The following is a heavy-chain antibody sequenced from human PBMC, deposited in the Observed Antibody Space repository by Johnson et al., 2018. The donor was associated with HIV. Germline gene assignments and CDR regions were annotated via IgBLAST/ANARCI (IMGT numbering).Heavy chain of an antibody. Sequence: VQLVESGGGLVQPGGSLRLSCAASGFTFSNAWMSWVRQAPGKGLEWVGRIKSKTDGGTTDYAAPVKARFTISRDDSKNTLYLQMNSLKTEDTAVYYCTTDRVRGEDAFDIWGQGTMVTVSS. J-gene: IGHJ3*02. CDR3: TTDRVRGEDAFDI. D-gene: IGHD3-10*01. CDR2: IKSKTDGGTT. CDR1: GFTFSNAW. V-gene: IGHV3-15*01.